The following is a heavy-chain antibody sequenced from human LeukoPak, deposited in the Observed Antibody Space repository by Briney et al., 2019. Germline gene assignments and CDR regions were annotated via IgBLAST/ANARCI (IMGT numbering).Heavy chain of an antibody. D-gene: IGHD6-13*01. CDR1: GFTFSSYW. Sequence: GGSLRLSCAASGFTFSSYWMSWVRQAPGKGLQWVANIKQDGSEKYYVDSVKGRFTISRDNAKNTLYLQMNSLRAEDTAVYYCARGNPGYSSSWTDYWGQGTLVTVSS. J-gene: IGHJ4*02. CDR3: ARGNPGYSSSWTDY. V-gene: IGHV3-7*01. CDR2: IKQDGSEK.